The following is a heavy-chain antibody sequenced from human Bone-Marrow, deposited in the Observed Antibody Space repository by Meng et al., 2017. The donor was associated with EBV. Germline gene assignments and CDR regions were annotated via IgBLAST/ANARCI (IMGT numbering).Heavy chain of an antibody. CDR1: GGSFRSDA. Sequence: QVELVEPGGEGKKPGSSVEVLCKTSGGSFRSDAISRVRQAPGPGLEWMGGLIPMSDAPHYAQKFQGRVTITADESTSTHYMDLSGLRSEDTAVYYCASESGRGFTPDYWGQGTLVTVSS. CDR3: ASESGRGFTPDY. J-gene: IGHJ4*02. CDR2: LIPMSDAP. V-gene: IGHV1-69*01. D-gene: IGHD3-10*01.